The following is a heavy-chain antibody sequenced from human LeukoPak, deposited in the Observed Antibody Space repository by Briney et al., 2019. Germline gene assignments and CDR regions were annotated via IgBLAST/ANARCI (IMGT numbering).Heavy chain of an antibody. J-gene: IGHJ4*02. D-gene: IGHD2-15*01. CDR2: IKRDGSTI. CDR3: ARLRGDMTDFDL. CDR1: GFTSSCCW. V-gene: IGHV3-7*01. Sequence: GGSLRLSCAASGFTSSCCWMSWVRQAPGRGLEWVATIKRDGSTIHYVDFVKGRFTISRDNAKNSLSLQMNGLRAEDTAIYYCARLRGDMTDFDLWGQGTLVTVSS.